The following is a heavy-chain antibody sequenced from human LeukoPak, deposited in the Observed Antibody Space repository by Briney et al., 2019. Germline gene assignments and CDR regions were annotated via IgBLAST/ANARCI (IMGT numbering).Heavy chain of an antibody. CDR3: ARHDNGTYYQFFDY. D-gene: IGHD1-26*01. V-gene: IGHV4-59*08. CDR2: IYYSGST. J-gene: IGHJ4*02. CDR1: GGSISSYY. Sequence: SETLSLTCTVSGGSISSYYWSWIRQPPGKGLEWIGYIYYSGSTNYNPSLKSRVTISVDTSKDQFSLKLSSVTAADTAVYYCARHDNGTYYQFFDYWGQGTLVTVSS.